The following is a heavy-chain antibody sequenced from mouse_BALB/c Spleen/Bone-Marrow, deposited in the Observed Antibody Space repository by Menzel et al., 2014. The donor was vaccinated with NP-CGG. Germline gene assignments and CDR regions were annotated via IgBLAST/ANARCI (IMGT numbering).Heavy chain of an antibody. D-gene: IGHD1-2*01. Sequence: EVQLVESGPSLVKPSQTLSLTCSVTGDSTTSGYWNWIRKFPGNKLEYMGYISHSGNTYYNPSLISRISITRDTSKNQYYLQLNSVTTEDTATYYCTRDYYGPWGQGTTLTVSS. CDR1: GDSTTSGY. V-gene: IGHV3-8*02. CDR3: TRDYYGP. J-gene: IGHJ2*01. CDR2: ISHSGNT.